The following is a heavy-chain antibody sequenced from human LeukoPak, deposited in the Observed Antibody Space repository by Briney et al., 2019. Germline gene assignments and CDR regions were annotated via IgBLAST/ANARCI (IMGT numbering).Heavy chain of an antibody. CDR3: VRDFMGMGGTTAYLHY. D-gene: IGHD1-26*01. CDR2: ISRNSRHV. Sequence: GGSLRLSCAASGFTFSDYSMNWVRQAPGKGLEWVSSISRNSRHVYYGGSVWGRFAISRDNARNSLFLEMNSLRAEDMAVYYCVRDFMGMGGTTAYLHYWGQGTLVTVSS. CDR1: GFTFSDYS. J-gene: IGHJ1*01. V-gene: IGHV3-21*01.